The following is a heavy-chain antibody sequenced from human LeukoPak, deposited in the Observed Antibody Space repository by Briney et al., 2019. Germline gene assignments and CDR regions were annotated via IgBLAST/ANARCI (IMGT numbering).Heavy chain of an antibody. D-gene: IGHD3-22*01. CDR3: ARESMYYYDSSGYES. J-gene: IGHJ4*02. V-gene: IGHV4-59*01. CDR1: GGSFSGYY. CDR2: IYYSGST. Sequence: SETLSLTCAVYGGSFSGYYWSWIRQPPGKGLEWVGYIYYSGSTNYNPSLKSRVTISVDTSKNQFSLKLSSVTAADTAVYYCARESMYYYDSSGYESWGQGTLVTVSS.